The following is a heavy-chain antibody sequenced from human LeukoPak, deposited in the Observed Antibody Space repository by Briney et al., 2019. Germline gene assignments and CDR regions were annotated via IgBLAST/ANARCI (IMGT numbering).Heavy chain of an antibody. V-gene: IGHV1-2*02. CDR2: INPNDGDT. Sequence: PGASVKVSCKASGYTFTDYYMHWVRHAPGPGFEWMGWINPNDGDTNYAQKFQGRVTMTRDTSISTAHMEVSRLRSADPAVYYCARANFLYCSSTTCLFDYWGQGTLVTVS. CDR3: ARANFLYCSSTTCLFDY. CDR1: GYTFTDYY. D-gene: IGHD2-2*01. J-gene: IGHJ4*02.